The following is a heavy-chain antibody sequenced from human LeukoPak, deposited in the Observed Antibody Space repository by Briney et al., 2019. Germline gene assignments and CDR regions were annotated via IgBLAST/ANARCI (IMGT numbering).Heavy chain of an antibody. J-gene: IGHJ5*02. D-gene: IGHD6-19*01. CDR3: ARDLSLATPTTYSSGKNWFDP. CDR1: GYIFTDYY. CDR2: INPNSGGT. Sequence: ASVKVSCKASGYIFTDYYMHWVRQAPGQELGWMGRINPNSGGTNYAQKFQGRVTMTRDTSISTAYMELSRLRSDDTAVYYCARDLSLATPTTYSSGKNWFDPWGQGTLVTVSS. V-gene: IGHV1-2*06.